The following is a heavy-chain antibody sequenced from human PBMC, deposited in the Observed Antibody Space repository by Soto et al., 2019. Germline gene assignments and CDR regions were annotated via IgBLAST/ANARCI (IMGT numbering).Heavy chain of an antibody. CDR2: INAGNGNT. Sequence: AASVKVSCKASGYTFTSYAMHWVRQAPGQRLEWMGWINAGNGNTKYSQKFQGRVTITRDTSASTAYMELSSLRSEDTAVYYCARGEVAIAVAGTAFGYWGQGTLVTVSS. CDR1: GYTFTSYA. J-gene: IGHJ4*02. CDR3: ARGEVAIAVAGTAFGY. V-gene: IGHV1-3*01. D-gene: IGHD6-19*01.